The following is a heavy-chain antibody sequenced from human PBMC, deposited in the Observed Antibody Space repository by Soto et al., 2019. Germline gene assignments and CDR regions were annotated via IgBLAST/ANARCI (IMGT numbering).Heavy chain of an antibody. CDR1: GGSFSGYY. Sequence: SSETLSLTCAVYGGSFSGYYWSWIRQPPGKGLEWIGEINHSGSTNYNPSLKSRVTISVDTSKNQFSLKLSSVTAADTAVYYCARGVKDFWSGYYSTWNYFDYWGQGTLVTVSS. V-gene: IGHV4-34*01. D-gene: IGHD3-3*01. CDR2: INHSGST. J-gene: IGHJ4*02. CDR3: ARGVKDFWSGYYSTWNYFDY.